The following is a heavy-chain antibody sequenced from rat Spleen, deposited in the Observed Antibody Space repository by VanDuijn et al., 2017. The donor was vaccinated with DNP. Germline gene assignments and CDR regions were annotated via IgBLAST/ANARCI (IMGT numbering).Heavy chain of an antibody. V-gene: IGHV5-22*01. D-gene: IGHD1-4*01. CDR2: ISYEGSST. CDR1: GFMFSNYW. J-gene: IGHJ4*01. CDR3: ARPGYLYVMDA. Sequence: EVQLVESGGGLVQPGRSMKLSCAALGFMFSNYWMTWIRQAPGKGLEWVASISYEGSSTYYGDSVKGRFTISRDNAKSTLYLQMNSLRSEDTATYYCARPGYLYVMDAWGQGASVTVSS.